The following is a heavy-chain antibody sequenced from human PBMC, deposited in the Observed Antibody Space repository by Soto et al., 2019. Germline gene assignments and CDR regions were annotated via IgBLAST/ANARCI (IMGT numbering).Heavy chain of an antibody. Sequence: LSLTCTVSGGSITTGGYYWSWIRQLPGKGLEWIGHRYYSESTYYNPSLKSRVSISLDTSKNQFSLKLSFVTAADTAMYYCARTKCSGGSGYSWSLGYWGQGTPVTVSS. D-gene: IGHD2-15*01. J-gene: IGHJ4*02. CDR3: ARTKCSGGSGYSWSLGY. CDR1: GGSITTGGYY. V-gene: IGHV4-31*03. CDR2: RYYSEST.